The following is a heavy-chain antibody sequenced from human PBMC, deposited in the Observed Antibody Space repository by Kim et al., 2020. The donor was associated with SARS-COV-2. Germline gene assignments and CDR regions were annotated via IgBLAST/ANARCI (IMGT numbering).Heavy chain of an antibody. D-gene: IGHD5-12*01. J-gene: IGHJ4*02. CDR3: AKEGVALPDH. CDR2: ITSSSGTT. Sequence: GGSLRLSCAASGFIFSDYSKNWVRQAPGKGLEWASYITSSSGTTYTADSVKGRFTISRDKATNSLYLQMDSLRVEDTAAYYCAKEGVALPDHWGQGTL. CDR1: GFIFSDYS. V-gene: IGHV3-48*01.